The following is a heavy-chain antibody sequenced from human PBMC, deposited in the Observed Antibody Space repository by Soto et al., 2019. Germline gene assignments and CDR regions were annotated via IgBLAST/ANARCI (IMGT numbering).Heavy chain of an antibody. V-gene: IGHV5-10-1*01. CDR2: IDPSDSYT. D-gene: IGHD5-18*01. CDR1: GYSFTTYW. J-gene: IGHJ4*02. Sequence: GESLKISCKGSGYSFTTYWISWVRQMPGKGLEWMGKIDPSDSYTNYSPSFQGHVTISAGKSISTAYLQWSSLKASDTAMYYCARHNRVDTAMVDFFDYWGQGALVTVSS. CDR3: ARHNRVDTAMVDFFDY.